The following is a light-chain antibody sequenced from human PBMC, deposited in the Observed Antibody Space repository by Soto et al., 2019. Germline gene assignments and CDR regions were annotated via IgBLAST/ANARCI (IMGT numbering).Light chain of an antibody. CDR2: GAS. CDR1: QPVSSN. J-gene: IGKJ4*01. CDR3: QQYNNWPLT. Sequence: ETVMTQSPATLSVCPGEGATLSCRASQPVSSNLAWYQQKPGQAPRLLIFGASTRATGIPARFSGTGSGTVFTLTISSLQSEDFAVYYCQQYNNWPLTFGGGTKVEI. V-gene: IGKV3-15*01.